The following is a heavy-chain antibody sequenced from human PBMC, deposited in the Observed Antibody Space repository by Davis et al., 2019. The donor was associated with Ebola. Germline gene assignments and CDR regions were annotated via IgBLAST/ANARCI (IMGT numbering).Heavy chain of an antibody. CDR2: IYPGDSDT. V-gene: IGHV5-51*01. J-gene: IGHJ4*02. CDR3: ARLDGPYSSSPWYFDY. D-gene: IGHD6-6*01. Sequence: GESLKISCKASGNSFTSHWIGWVRQMPGKGLEWMGIIYPGDSDTRYSPSFQGQVTISADKSISTAYLQWSSLKASDTAMYYCARLDGPYSSSPWYFDYWGQGTLVTVSS. CDR1: GNSFTSHW.